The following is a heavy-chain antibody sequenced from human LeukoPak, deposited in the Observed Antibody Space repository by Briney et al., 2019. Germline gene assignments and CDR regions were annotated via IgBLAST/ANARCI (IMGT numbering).Heavy chain of an antibody. CDR3: ARVEEGSGYLRD. Sequence: SETLSLTCTVSGGSISSGDYYWSWIRQPPGKGLEWIGYIYYSGSTYHNPSLKSRVTISVDTSKNQFSLKLSSVTAADTAVYYCARVEEGSGYLRDWGQGTLVTVSS. J-gene: IGHJ4*02. CDR1: GGSISSGDYY. V-gene: IGHV4-30-4*01. CDR2: IYYSGST. D-gene: IGHD3-22*01.